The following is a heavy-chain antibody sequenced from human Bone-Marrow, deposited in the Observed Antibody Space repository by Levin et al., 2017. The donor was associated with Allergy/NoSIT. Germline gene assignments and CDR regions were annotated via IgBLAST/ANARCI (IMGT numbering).Heavy chain of an antibody. V-gene: IGHV1-18*01. D-gene: IGHD3-3*01. Sequence: ASVKVSCKTSGYNFFNYGVTWVRQVPGQGLEWMGWITSYNGDIRYAPKFQDRVTLTIDTSTATGNMELRRLTSDDTAIYYCVRAADFVRFGEITEGDHWGQGTLVTVSS. J-gene: IGHJ4*02. CDR1: GYNFFNYG. CDR2: ITSYNGDI. CDR3: VRAADFVRFGEITEGDH.